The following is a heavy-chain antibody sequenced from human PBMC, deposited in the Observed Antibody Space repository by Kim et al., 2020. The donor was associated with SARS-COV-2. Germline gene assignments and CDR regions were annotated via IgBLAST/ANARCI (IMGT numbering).Heavy chain of an antibody. J-gene: IGHJ5*02. CDR3: ARGHRYNWNDVSWFDP. CDR1: GYTFTSYD. D-gene: IGHD1-20*01. CDR2: MNPNSGNT. V-gene: IGHV1-8*01. Sequence: ASVKVSCKASGYTFTSYDINWVRQATGQGLEWMGWMNPNSGNTGYAQKFQGRVTMTRNTSISTAYMELSSLRSEDTAVYYCARGHRYNWNDVSWFDPWGQGTLVTVSS.